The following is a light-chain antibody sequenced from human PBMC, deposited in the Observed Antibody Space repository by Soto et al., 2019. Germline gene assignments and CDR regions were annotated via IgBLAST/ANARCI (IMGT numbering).Light chain of an antibody. V-gene: IGLV1-51*01. CDR3: GAWDTSLRAVV. J-gene: IGLJ2*01. CDR2: DNY. CDR1: SSNIRKNY. Sequence: QSVLTQPPSVSAAPGQKVIISCSGNSSNIRKNYVFWYQQFPGTAPKLLIYDNYKRPSGIPDRFSVSKSGASATLAITGLHTGDEADYYCGAWDTSLRAVVFGGGTKLTVL.